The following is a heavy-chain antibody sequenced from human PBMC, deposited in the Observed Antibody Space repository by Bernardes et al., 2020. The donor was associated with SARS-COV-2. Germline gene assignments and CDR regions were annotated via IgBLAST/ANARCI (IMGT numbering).Heavy chain of an antibody. V-gene: IGHV1-18*01. Sequence: ASVKVSCKASGYTFTSYGISWVRQAPGQGLEWMGWISAYNGNTNYAQKLQGRVTMTTDTSTSTGYMDLRSLRSDDTAVYYCARIYCTTSSCKFSGDYWGQGTLVTVSS. CDR2: ISAYNGNT. CDR1: GYTFTSYG. J-gene: IGHJ4*02. D-gene: IGHD2-2*01. CDR3: ARIYCTTSSCKFSGDY.